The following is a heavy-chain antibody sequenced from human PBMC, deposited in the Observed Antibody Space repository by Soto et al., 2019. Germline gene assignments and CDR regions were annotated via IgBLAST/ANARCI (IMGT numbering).Heavy chain of an antibody. CDR2: INPSGGST. Sequence: ASVKVSCKASGYTFTSYYMHWVRQAPGQGLEWMGIINPSGGSTSYAQKFQGRVTISADKSISTAYLQWSSLPASDIAMYYCGRLELYGAGGQIDYWGQGTLVTVSS. J-gene: IGHJ4*02. CDR1: GYTFTSYY. D-gene: IGHD3-10*01. V-gene: IGHV1-46*01. CDR3: GRLELYGAGGQIDY.